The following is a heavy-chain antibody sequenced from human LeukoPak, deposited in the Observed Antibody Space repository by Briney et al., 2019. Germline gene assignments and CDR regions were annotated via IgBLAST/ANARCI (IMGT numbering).Heavy chain of an antibody. J-gene: IGHJ4*01. V-gene: IGHV4-34*01. CDR1: GGSFSGHH. D-gene: IGHD4-23*01. CDR2: VNHRGST. Sequence: PSKTLSLTCAVYGGSFSGHHWNWIRQTAGKGLEWIGEVNHRGSTNYNPSLKSRVTISVDTSKNQFFLKLSSVTAADTGVYYCARDPTTVVTLPYYFDFWGHGTLVTVSS. CDR3: ARDPTTVVTLPYYFDF.